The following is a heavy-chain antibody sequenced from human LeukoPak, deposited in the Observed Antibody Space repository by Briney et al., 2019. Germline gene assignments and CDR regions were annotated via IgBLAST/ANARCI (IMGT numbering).Heavy chain of an antibody. CDR2: VYFSGST. J-gene: IGHJ4*02. CDR3: ASHEGDSDNWYYFDY. D-gene: IGHD6-13*01. V-gene: IGHV4-38-2*01. CDR1: GFTFSNYA. Sequence: GSLRLSCAASGFTFSNYAMNWVRQSPGKGLEWIGSVYFSGSTYYSPSLKSRVTISVDTSKNQFSLMLRSVTAADTAVYYCASHEGDSDNWYYFDYWGQGILVTVSS.